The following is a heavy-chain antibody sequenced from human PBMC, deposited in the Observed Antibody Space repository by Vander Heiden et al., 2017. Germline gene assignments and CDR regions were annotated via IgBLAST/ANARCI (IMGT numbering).Heavy chain of an antibody. Sequence: EVQPGESGGALVQPGGSLSRSCTAPGFTFSDYSMNWVRQALGKGLEWVSYIGTTTSPIYYADAVKGRFTISRDNAKNTLYLQMDSLRDEDTAVYYCARGPPLVDPWGQGTLVTVSS. CDR2: IGTTTSPI. CDR1: GFTFSDYS. V-gene: IGHV3-48*02. CDR3: ARGPPLVDP. J-gene: IGHJ5*02.